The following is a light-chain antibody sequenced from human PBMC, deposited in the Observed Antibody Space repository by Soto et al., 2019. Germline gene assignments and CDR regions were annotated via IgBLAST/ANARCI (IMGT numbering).Light chain of an antibody. CDR2: GAS. CDR3: EPCYGDGR. Sequence: VSAERRDPLACRASQSVSSSYLAWYQQKPGQAPRLLIYGASTRATGIPARFSVSGSGTEVTLMSCRLPSEDVLVYYWEPCYGDGRLAQGTKVDIK. J-gene: IGKJ1*01. CDR1: QSVSSSY. V-gene: IGKV3-15*01.